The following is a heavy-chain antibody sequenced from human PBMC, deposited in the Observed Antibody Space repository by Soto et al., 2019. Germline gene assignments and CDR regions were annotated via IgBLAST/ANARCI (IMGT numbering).Heavy chain of an antibody. CDR1: GYPFTSYH. J-gene: IGHJ3*02. CDR2: INPNDGRT. Sequence: ASVKVSCKASGYPFTSYHMYWVRQAPGQGLQWMGLINPNDGRTRYARQFEGRVTMTRDTSTSTAYMELRSLRSDDTAVYYCARGGSVVVVPAARGAFDIWGQGTMVTVSS. V-gene: IGHV1-46*01. D-gene: IGHD2-2*01. CDR3: ARGGSVVVVPAARGAFDI.